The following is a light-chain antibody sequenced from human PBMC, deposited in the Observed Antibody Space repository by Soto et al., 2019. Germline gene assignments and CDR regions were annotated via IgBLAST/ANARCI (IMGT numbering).Light chain of an antibody. CDR2: ATS. CDR3: HQFGYSPRT. Sequence: EIVLTQSPGTLSLSPGETATLSCRASQTVNSDYLAWFQQRPGQAPRLLIFATSRRATDIPGRFSGSGSGTDFTLAIRRMEPEDFAVYYCHQFGYSPRTFGRGTKVE. J-gene: IGKJ1*01. CDR1: QTVNSDY. V-gene: IGKV3-20*01.